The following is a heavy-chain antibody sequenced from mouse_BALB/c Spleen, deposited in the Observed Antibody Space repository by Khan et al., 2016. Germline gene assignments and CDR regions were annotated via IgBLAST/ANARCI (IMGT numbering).Heavy chain of an antibody. V-gene: IGHV1S34*01. Sequence: LVKTGASVKISCKASGYSFTGYYMHWVKQSHGKSLEWIGYITSYNGATSYNQKFKGKATFTVDTYYSTAYMQFNSLTSEDSAVYYCASPYGSSYVGFAYWGQGTLVTVSA. CDR1: GYSFTGYY. CDR2: ITSYNGAT. D-gene: IGHD1-1*01. J-gene: IGHJ3*01. CDR3: ASPYGSSYVGFAY.